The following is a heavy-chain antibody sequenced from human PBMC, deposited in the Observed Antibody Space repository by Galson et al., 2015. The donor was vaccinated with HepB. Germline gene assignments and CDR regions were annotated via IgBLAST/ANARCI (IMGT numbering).Heavy chain of an antibody. D-gene: IGHD7-27*01. CDR2: INASGGST. V-gene: IGHV1-46*01. CDR3: VRTWGY. J-gene: IGHJ4*02. Sequence: SVKVSCKASGSTSTSYSIHWVRQAPGQGLEWMGVINASGGSTKYAQKFQGRVAMTRETSTSTVYMELSSLRSEDTAVYFCVRTWGYWGQGTLVTVSS. CDR1: GSTSTSYS.